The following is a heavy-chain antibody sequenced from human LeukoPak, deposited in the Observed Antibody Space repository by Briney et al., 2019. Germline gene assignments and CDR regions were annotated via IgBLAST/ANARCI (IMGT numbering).Heavy chain of an antibody. CDR3: ARNRTSSYFDC. CDR2: IYHSGST. Sequence: SETLSLTCAVSGYSFSSGYYWGWIRQPPGKGLEWIGSIYHSGSTHYNPSLKSRVTMSVDTSKNQFSLKLSSVTAADTAVHYCARNRTSSYFDCWGQGTLVTVSS. V-gene: IGHV4-38-2*01. J-gene: IGHJ4*02. D-gene: IGHD2-2*01. CDR1: GYSFSSGYY.